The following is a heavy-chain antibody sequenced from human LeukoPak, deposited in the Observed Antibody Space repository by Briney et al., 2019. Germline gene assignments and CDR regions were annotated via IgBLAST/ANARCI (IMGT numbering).Heavy chain of an antibody. CDR2: ISAYNGNT. J-gene: IGHJ4*02. Sequence: ASVKVSCKASGYTFTSYGISWVRQALGQGLEWMGWISAYNGNTNYVQKLQGRVTMTADTSTSRAYMELRSLRSDDTAVYYCARALGYCSGGSCYFDYWGQGTLVTVSS. D-gene: IGHD2-15*01. CDR1: GYTFTSYG. V-gene: IGHV1-18*01. CDR3: ARALGYCSGGSCYFDY.